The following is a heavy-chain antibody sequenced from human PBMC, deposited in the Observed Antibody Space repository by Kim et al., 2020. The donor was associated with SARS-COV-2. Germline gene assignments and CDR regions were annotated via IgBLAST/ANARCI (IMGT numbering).Heavy chain of an antibody. D-gene: IGHD6-13*01. CDR1: GFTFGGYA. CDR2: ISYDGSNK. CDR3: ARGLEPEAGTYYYYVMDV. Sequence: GGSLRLSCAASGFTFGGYAMNWVRQAPGKGLEWLAVISYDGSNKDYADSVKGRFTISRDNPKSTLYLKMNSLRAEDTAVYYCARGLEPEAGTYYYYVMDVWGQGTTVTVSS. J-gene: IGHJ6*02. V-gene: IGHV3-30*04.